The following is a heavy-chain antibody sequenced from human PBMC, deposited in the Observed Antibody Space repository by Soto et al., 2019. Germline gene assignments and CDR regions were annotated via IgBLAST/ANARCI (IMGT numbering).Heavy chain of an antibody. CDR2: ISSSSSTI. Sequence: EVQLVESGGGLVQPGGSLRLSCAASGFTFSSYSMNWVRQAPGKGLEWVSYISSSSSTIYYADSVKGRFTISRDNAKNSLYLQMNSLRDEDTAVYYCARDLGCSGGSGRPSPFDYWGQGTLVTVSS. J-gene: IGHJ4*02. V-gene: IGHV3-48*02. CDR1: GFTFSSYS. D-gene: IGHD2-15*01. CDR3: ARDLGCSGGSGRPSPFDY.